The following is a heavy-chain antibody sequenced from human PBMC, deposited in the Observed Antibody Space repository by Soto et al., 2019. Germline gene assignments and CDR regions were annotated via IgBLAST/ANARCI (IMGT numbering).Heavy chain of an antibody. J-gene: IGHJ6*02. CDR2: FDPEDGET. CDR3: ATDRYCSSTSCPYGMDV. Sequence: ASVKVSCKVSGYTLTELSMHWVRQAPGKGLEWMGGFDPEDGETIYAQKFQGRVTMTEDTSTDTAYMELSSLRSEDTAVYYCATDRYCSSTSCPYGMDVWGQGTTVTVSS. D-gene: IGHD2-2*01. CDR1: GYTLTELS. V-gene: IGHV1-24*01.